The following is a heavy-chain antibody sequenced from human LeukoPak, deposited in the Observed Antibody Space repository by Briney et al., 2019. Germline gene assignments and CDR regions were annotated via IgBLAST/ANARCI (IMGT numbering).Heavy chain of an antibody. D-gene: IGHD2-2*01. CDR3: ARLVGYCSSTSCLDFDY. V-gene: IGHV1-69*05. Sequence: SVKVSCKASGGTFSSYAISWVRQAPGQGLEWMGGIIPIFGTANYAQKFQGRVTITTDESTSTAYMELSSLRSEDTAVYYCARLVGYCSSTSCLDFDYWGQGTLVIVSA. CDR2: IIPIFGTA. CDR1: GGTFSSYA. J-gene: IGHJ4*02.